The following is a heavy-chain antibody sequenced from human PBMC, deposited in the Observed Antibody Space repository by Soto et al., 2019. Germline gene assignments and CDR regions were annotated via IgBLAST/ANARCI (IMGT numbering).Heavy chain of an antibody. J-gene: IGHJ3*02. CDR1: GFTFDDYA. Sequence: EVQLVESGGGLVQPGRSLRLSCAASGFTFDDYAMHWVRQAPGKELGGVAGISWNSGSIGYADAVKGRFTISRDNAKIPLYLQMNSLRAEDTALYYGAKDDGPIVLYAFDISGQRTMVTVSS. CDR2: ISWNSGSI. CDR3: AKDDGPIVLYAFDI. V-gene: IGHV3-9*01. D-gene: IGHD2-2*01.